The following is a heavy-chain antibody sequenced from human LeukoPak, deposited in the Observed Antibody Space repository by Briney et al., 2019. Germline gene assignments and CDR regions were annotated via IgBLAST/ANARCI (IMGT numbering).Heavy chain of an antibody. CDR1: GYIFTSYY. Sequence: ASVKVSCKASGYIFTSYYIHWVRQAPGQGLEWMGIINPSGGSTNYAQKFQGRVTMTRDTSTSTVYMELSSLRSEDTAIYYCARDRGQYQLPPEGYWGQGTLVTVSS. J-gene: IGHJ4*02. V-gene: IGHV1-46*01. CDR2: INPSGGST. CDR3: ARDRGQYQLPPEGY. D-gene: IGHD2-2*01.